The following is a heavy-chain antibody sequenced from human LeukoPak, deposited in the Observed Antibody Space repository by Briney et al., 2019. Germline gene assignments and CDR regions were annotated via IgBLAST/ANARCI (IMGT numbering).Heavy chain of an antibody. CDR3: AREGWYSGSHEDY. Sequence: SGTLSLTCAVSGGSISSSNWWSWVRQPPGKGLEWIGEIYHSGSTNYNPSLKSRVTISVDKSKNQFSLKLSSVTAADTAVYYCAREGWYSGSHEDYWGQGTLVTVSS. J-gene: IGHJ4*02. V-gene: IGHV4-4*02. D-gene: IGHD1-26*01. CDR1: GGSISSSNW. CDR2: IYHSGST.